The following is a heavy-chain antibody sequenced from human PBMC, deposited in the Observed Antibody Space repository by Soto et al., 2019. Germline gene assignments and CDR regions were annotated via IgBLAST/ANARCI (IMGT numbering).Heavy chain of an antibody. V-gene: IGHV3-33*01. D-gene: IGHD6-19*01. Sequence: PGGSLRLSCAASGFTFSSYGMHWVRQAPGKGLEWVAVIWYDGSNKYYADSVKGRFTISRDNSKNTLYLQMNSLRAEDTAVYYCARDVTSSGWYELYWGQGTLVTVSS. CDR1: GFTFSSYG. J-gene: IGHJ4*02. CDR3: ARDVTSSGWYELY. CDR2: IWYDGSNK.